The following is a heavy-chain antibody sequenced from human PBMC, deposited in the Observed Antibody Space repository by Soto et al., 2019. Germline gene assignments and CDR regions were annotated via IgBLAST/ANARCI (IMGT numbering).Heavy chain of an antibody. D-gene: IGHD3-22*01. Sequence: QVQLVESGGGVVQPGRSLRLSCAASGFTFSSYAMHWVRQAPGKGLEWVAVISYDGSNKYYADSVKGRFTISRDNSKNTLYLQMNSLRAEDTAVYYCARFPWYDSSGYLVAYYYYGMDVWGQGTTVTVSS. CDR1: GFTFSSYA. CDR3: ARFPWYDSSGYLVAYYYYGMDV. CDR2: ISYDGSNK. V-gene: IGHV3-30-3*01. J-gene: IGHJ6*02.